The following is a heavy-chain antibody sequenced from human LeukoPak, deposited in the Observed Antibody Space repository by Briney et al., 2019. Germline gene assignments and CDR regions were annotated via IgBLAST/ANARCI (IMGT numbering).Heavy chain of an antibody. CDR2: IYYSGST. Sequence: SETLSLTCTASGGSISSYYWSWIRQPPGKGLEWIGYIYYSGSTNYNPSLKSRVTISVDTSKNQFSLKLSSVTAADTAVYYCARDASRRDDAFDIWGQGTMVTVSS. D-gene: IGHD6-13*01. J-gene: IGHJ3*02. V-gene: IGHV4-59*01. CDR1: GGSISSYY. CDR3: ARDASRRDDAFDI.